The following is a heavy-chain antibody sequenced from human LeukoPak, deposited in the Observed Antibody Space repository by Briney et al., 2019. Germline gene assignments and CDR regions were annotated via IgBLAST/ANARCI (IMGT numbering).Heavy chain of an antibody. CDR2: IYTSGST. D-gene: IGHD5-18*01. Sequence: KTSETLSLTCTVSGGSISSYYWSWIRQPAGKGLEWIGRIYTSGSTNYNPSLKSRVTISVDTSKNQFSLKLSSVTAADTAVYYCARDYGYSYGLNYYYGMDVWGQGTTVTVSS. V-gene: IGHV4-4*07. J-gene: IGHJ6*02. CDR1: GGSISSYY. CDR3: ARDYGYSYGLNYYYGMDV.